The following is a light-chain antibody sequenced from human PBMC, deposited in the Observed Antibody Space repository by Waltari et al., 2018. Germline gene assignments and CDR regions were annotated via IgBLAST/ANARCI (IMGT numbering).Light chain of an antibody. V-gene: IGKV1-12*01. CDR1: QGISTR. CDR3: QQGNSFPPT. CDR2: DAS. J-gene: IGKJ1*01. Sequence: DIQMTQSPSSVSASVGDRVTITCRASQGISTRLAWYQQKPWKAPRLLIYDASSLQSGVPSRFSGSGSGTDFTLTISSLQPEDFATYSCQQGNSFPPTFGQGTKVEI.